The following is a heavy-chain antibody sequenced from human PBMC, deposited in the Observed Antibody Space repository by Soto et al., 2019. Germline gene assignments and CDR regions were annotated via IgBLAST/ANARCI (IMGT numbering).Heavy chain of an antibody. V-gene: IGHV3-30*18. D-gene: IGHD5-18*01. CDR2: ISYDGSNK. J-gene: IGHJ4*02. CDR1: GFTFSSYG. Sequence: GGSLRLSCAASGFTFSSYGMHWVRQAPGKGLEWVAVISYDGSNKYYADSVKGRFTISRDNSKNTLYLQMNSLRAEDTAVYYCAKVTAMVPVFDYWGQGTLVTVSS. CDR3: AKVTAMVPVFDY.